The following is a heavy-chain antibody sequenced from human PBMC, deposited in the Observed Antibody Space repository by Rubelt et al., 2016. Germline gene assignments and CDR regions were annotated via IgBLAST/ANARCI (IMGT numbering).Heavy chain of an antibody. V-gene: IGHV1-18*01. D-gene: IGHD3-16*02. J-gene: IGHJ5*02. CDR2: ISAYNGNP. CDR3: ARVMITFGGVIEVGWFDP. Sequence: QVQLVQSGAEVKKPGASVKVSCKASGYTFTSYGISWVRQAPGQGLEWMGWISAYNGNPNYAQKLQRRVTMTTDTSTSTAYMGRRSLRSDDTAVYYCARVMITFGGVIEVGWFDPWGQGTLVTVSS. CDR1: GYTFTSYG.